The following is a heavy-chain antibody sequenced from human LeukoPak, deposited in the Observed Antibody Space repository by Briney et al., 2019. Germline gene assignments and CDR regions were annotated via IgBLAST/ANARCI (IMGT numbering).Heavy chain of an antibody. CDR1: GGTFSSYA. V-gene: IGHV1-69*05. CDR3: ARDREDGGLIDY. Sequence: GASVKVSCKASGGTFSSYAISWVRQAPGQGLEWMGGIIPIFGTANYAQKFQGRVTITTDESTSTAYMELSSLRSEDTAVYYCARDREDGGLIDYWGQGTLVTVSS. D-gene: IGHD4-23*01. J-gene: IGHJ4*02. CDR2: IIPIFGTA.